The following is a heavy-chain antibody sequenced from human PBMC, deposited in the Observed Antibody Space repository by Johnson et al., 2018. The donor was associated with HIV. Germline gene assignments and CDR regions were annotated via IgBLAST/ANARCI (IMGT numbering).Heavy chain of an antibody. D-gene: IGHD1-26*01. CDR3: AKSGYSGSYDRMGAFDI. V-gene: IGHV3-30*04. Sequence: QVQLVESGGGVVQPGRSLRLTCAASGFTFSSYAMHWVRQAPGKGLEWVAVISYDGSNKYYADSVKGRFTISRDNAKNTLYLQMNSLRAEDTAVYYCAKSGYSGSYDRMGAFDIWGQGTMVTVSS. J-gene: IGHJ3*02. CDR2: ISYDGSNK. CDR1: GFTFSSYA.